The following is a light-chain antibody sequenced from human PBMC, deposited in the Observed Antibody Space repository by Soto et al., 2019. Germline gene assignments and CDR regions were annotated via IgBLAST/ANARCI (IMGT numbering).Light chain of an antibody. Sequence: QSVLTQPPSASGTPGQRVTISCSGSSSNIRSYTVNWYKQVPGTAPKLLIYSNDRRPSRVPYRFSGSKSGTSASLAISGLQSEDEADYYCAAWDDSLNGYVFGTGTKLTVL. CDR3: AAWDDSLNGYV. CDR1: SSNIRSYT. J-gene: IGLJ1*01. CDR2: SND. V-gene: IGLV1-44*01.